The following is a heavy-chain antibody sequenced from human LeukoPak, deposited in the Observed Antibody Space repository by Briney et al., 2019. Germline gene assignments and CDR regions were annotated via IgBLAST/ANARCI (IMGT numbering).Heavy chain of an antibody. CDR3: ASMIGHYYYYYMDV. Sequence: NPSQTLSLTCTVSGGSISSGSYYWSWIRQPAGKGLEWIGRIYTSGSTNYNPSLKSRVTISVDTSKNQFSLRLSSVTAADTAVYYCASMIGHYYYYYMDVWGKGTTVTVSS. CDR2: IYTSGST. CDR1: GGSISSGSYY. V-gene: IGHV4-61*02. J-gene: IGHJ6*03. D-gene: IGHD3-22*01.